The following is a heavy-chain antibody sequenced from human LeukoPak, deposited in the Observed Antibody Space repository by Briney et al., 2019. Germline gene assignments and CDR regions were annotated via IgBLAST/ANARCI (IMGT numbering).Heavy chain of an antibody. CDR1: GGSISSHY. CDR3: VRRDTGWNYFDY. V-gene: IGHV4-59*08. D-gene: IGHD6-19*01. CDR2: IYYTGKI. J-gene: IGHJ4*02. Sequence: SETLSLTCAVSGGSISSHYWGWIRQPPGKGLQWIGDIYYTGKINYNPSLKSRVTITLDTSKDHLSLNLTSVLAADTAIYYLVRRDTGWNYFDYWGQGILVTVSS.